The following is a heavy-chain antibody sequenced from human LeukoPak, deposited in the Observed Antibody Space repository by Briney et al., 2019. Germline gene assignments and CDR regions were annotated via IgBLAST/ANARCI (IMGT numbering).Heavy chain of an antibody. CDR3: AKVSGSGSYYYYYYYMDV. Sequence: GGSLRLSCAASGFTFSSYGMHWVRQAPGKGLEWVAVISYDGSNKYYADSVKGRFTISRDNSKNTLYLQMNSLRAEDTAVYYCAKVSGSGSYYYYYYYMDVWGKGTTVTISS. CDR2: ISYDGSNK. J-gene: IGHJ6*03. D-gene: IGHD3-10*01. CDR1: GFTFSSYG. V-gene: IGHV3-30*18.